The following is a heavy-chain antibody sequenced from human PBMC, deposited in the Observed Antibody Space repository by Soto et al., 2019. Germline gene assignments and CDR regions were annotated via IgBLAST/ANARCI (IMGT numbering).Heavy chain of an antibody. CDR3: TTAAYYDFWSGPTDAFDI. D-gene: IGHD3-3*01. V-gene: IGHV3-15*01. CDR2: IKSKTDGGTT. J-gene: IGHJ3*02. CDR1: GFTFSNAW. Sequence: GSLRLSCAASGFTFSNAWMSWVRQAPGKGLEWVGRIKSKTDGGTTDYAAPVKGRFTISRDDSKNTLYLQMNSLKTEDTAVYYCTTAAYYDFWSGPTDAFDIWGQGTMVTVSS.